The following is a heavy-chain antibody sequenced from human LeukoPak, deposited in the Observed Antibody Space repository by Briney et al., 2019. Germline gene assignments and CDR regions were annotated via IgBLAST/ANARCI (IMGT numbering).Heavy chain of an antibody. D-gene: IGHD2-2*01. Sequence: PSETLSLTCTVSSGSISSGSYSWSWIRQPAGKGLEWIGRIYSSGSTNYNPSLKSRVSILVDTSTNQFSLNLSSVTAADTAVYYCAREGRYCSSVSCSTYYYYYYMDVWGKGTTVTVSS. V-gene: IGHV4-61*02. CDR2: IYSSGST. CDR3: AREGRYCSSVSCSTYYYYYYMDV. CDR1: SGSISSGSYS. J-gene: IGHJ6*03.